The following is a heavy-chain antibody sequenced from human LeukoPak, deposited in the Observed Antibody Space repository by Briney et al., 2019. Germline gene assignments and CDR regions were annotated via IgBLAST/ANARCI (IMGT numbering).Heavy chain of an antibody. Sequence: ASVKVSCKASGGTFSSYAISWVRQAPGQGLEWMGWINPNSGGTNYAQRFQGRVTMTRDTSISTAYMELSRLRSDETAVYYCARAPYCSGGSCYSDSWGQGTLVTVSS. CDR2: INPNSGGT. CDR1: GGTFSSYA. J-gene: IGHJ4*02. CDR3: ARAPYCSGGSCYSDS. D-gene: IGHD2-15*01. V-gene: IGHV1-2*02.